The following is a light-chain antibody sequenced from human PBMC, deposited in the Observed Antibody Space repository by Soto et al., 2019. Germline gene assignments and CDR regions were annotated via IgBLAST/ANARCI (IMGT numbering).Light chain of an antibody. J-gene: IGKJ1*01. CDR3: QQYDSYSCT. V-gene: IGKV1-33*01. Sequence: IQMTQSPTSLSASVGDSVTITCQASQDTGKYLNWFQQKPGKAPKLLIYDASNLETGGPARFSGSGSGTDFTFTLSSLQPEDIETYEGQQYDSYSCTCGKGTKVDIK. CDR2: DAS. CDR1: QDTGKY.